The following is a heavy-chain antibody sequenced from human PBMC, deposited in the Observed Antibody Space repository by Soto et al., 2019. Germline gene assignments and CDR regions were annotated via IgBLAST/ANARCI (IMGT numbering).Heavy chain of an antibody. CDR3: ARAGDSSSWTRYYYYGMDV. J-gene: IGHJ6*02. V-gene: IGHV4-38-2*01. Sequence: SETLSLTCAVSGYSISSGYYWGWIRQPPGKGLEWIGSSYHSGSTYYNPSLKSRVTISVDTSKNQFSLKLSSVTAADTAVYYCARAGDSSSWTRYYYYGMDVWGQGTTVTASS. D-gene: IGHD6-13*01. CDR2: SYHSGST. CDR1: GYSISSGYY.